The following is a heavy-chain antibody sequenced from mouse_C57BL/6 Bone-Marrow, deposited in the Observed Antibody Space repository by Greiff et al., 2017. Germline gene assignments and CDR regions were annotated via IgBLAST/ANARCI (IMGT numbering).Heavy chain of an antibody. D-gene: IGHD2-3*01. CDR3: ARSLYDGYSYWYVDV. J-gene: IGHJ1*03. Sequence: VQLQQSGAELVRPGASVKLSCKASGYTFTDYYINWVKQRPGQGLEWIARIYPGSGNTYYNEKFKGKATLTAEKSSSTAYMQLSSLTYEESAVYLGARSLYDGYSYWYVDVWGTGTTVTVSS. CDR1: GYTFTDYY. CDR2: IYPGSGNT. V-gene: IGHV1-76*01.